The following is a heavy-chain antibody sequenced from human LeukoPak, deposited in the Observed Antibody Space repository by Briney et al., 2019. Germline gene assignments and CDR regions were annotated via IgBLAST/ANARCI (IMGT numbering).Heavy chain of an antibody. D-gene: IGHD6-13*01. CDR2: ISSSSSTI. CDR3: ARRAGAAAGAFDI. V-gene: IGHV3-48*01. J-gene: IGHJ3*02. Sequence: GGSLRLSCAASGFTFNSYSMNWVRQAPGKGLEWVSYISSSSSTIYYADSVKGRFTISRDNAKNSLYLQMNSLRAEDTAVYYCARRAGAAAGAFDIWGQGTMVTVSS. CDR1: GFTFNSYS.